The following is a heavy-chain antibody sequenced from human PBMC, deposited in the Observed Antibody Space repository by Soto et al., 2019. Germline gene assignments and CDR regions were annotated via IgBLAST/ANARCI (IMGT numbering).Heavy chain of an antibody. D-gene: IGHD3-16*01. Sequence: SVKVSCKASGGTFSSYSISWVLEAPGQGLEWMGGIIPIFGTANYAQKFQGRVTITADKSTSTAYMELSSLRSEDTAVYYCARDRITFGGVPQPNWFDPWGQGTLVTVSS. CDR2: IIPIFGTA. V-gene: IGHV1-69*06. CDR3: ARDRITFGGVPQPNWFDP. J-gene: IGHJ5*02. CDR1: GGTFSSYS.